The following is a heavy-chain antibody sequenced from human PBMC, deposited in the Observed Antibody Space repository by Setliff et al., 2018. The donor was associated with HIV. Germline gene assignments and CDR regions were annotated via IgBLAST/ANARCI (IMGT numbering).Heavy chain of an antibody. Sequence: PSETLSLTCTVSGGSIRGHYWGWIRQPPGKGLEWIGTLYHSGSPIYNSSLKSRVTISGDPSNNQLSLSLSSVTAADTAVYYCARPVSKYFYGMDVWGLGTTVTVSS. CDR1: GGSIRGHY. CDR3: ARPVSKYFYGMDV. V-gene: IGHV4-59*11. CDR2: LYHSGSP. J-gene: IGHJ6*02.